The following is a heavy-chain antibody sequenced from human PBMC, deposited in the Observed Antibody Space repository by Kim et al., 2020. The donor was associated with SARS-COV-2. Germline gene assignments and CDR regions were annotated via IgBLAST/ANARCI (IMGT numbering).Heavy chain of an antibody. CDR2: INHSGST. V-gene: IGHV4-34*01. CDR3: ARGARADYVWGSYRDKNWFDP. Sequence: SETLSLTCAVYGGSFSGYYWSWIRQPPGKGLEWIGEINHSGSTNYNASLKSRVTISGDTSKNQFSLKLSSVTAADTAVYYCARGARADYVWGSYRDKNWFDPWGQGTLVTVSS. D-gene: IGHD3-16*02. CDR1: GGSFSGYY. J-gene: IGHJ5*02.